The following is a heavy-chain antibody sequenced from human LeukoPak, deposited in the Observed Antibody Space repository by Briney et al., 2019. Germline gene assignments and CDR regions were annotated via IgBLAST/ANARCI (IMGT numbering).Heavy chain of an antibody. J-gene: IGHJ5*02. CDR1: GYTFTSYG. Sequence: ASVKVSCKASGYTFTSYGISWVRQAPGQGLEWMGWICAYNGNTNYAQKLQGRVTMTTDTSTSTAYMELRSLRSDDTAVYYCARVKARAAIVVVPADWFDPWGQGILVTVSS. CDR2: ICAYNGNT. D-gene: IGHD2-2*01. V-gene: IGHV1-18*04. CDR3: ARVKARAAIVVVPADWFDP.